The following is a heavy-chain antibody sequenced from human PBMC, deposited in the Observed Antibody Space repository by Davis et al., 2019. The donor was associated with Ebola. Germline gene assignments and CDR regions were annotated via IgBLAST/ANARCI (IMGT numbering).Heavy chain of an antibody. Sequence: PSETLSLTCAVYGGSFSGYYWSWIRQPPGKGLEWIGEINHSGSTNYNPSLKSRVTISVDTSKNQFSLKLSSVTAADTAVYYCASLSSSWYWGYYGMDVWGQGTTVTVSS. CDR2: INHSGST. J-gene: IGHJ6*02. CDR1: GGSFSGYY. V-gene: IGHV4-34*01. D-gene: IGHD6-13*01. CDR3: ASLSSSWYWGYYGMDV.